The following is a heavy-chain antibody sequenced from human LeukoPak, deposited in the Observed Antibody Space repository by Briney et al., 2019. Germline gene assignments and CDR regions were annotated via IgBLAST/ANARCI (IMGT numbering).Heavy chain of an antibody. V-gene: IGHV3-53*01. Sequence: QAGGSLRLSCAASGFTVGSNYMSWVRQAPGKGLEWVSVIYSDGTTYYADSVKGRFTISRDNSKNTLYLQMNSLGAEDTAVYYCARDSPYSDYLIGGAFNIWGQGTMVTVSS. CDR1: GFTVGSNY. CDR3: ARDSPYSDYLIGGAFNI. J-gene: IGHJ3*02. D-gene: IGHD4-11*01. CDR2: IYSDGTT.